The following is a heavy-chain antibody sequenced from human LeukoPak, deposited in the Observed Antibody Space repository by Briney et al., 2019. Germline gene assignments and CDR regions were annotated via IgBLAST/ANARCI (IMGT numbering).Heavy chain of an antibody. D-gene: IGHD3-10*01. CDR3: ARDKSGYVDY. CDR2: IYSGGST. J-gene: IGHJ4*02. Sequence: GGSLRLSCAASGFTVSSNYMSWVRQAPGKGLEWVSVIYSGGSTYYADSAKGRFTISRDNSKNTLYLQMNSLRAEDTAVYYCARDKSGYVDYWGQGTLVTVSS. V-gene: IGHV3-53*01. CDR1: GFTVSSNY.